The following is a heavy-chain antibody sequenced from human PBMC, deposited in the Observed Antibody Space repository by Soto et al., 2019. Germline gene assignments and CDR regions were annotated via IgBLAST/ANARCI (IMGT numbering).Heavy chain of an antibody. CDR2: INHSGST. D-gene: IGHD6-19*01. V-gene: IGHV4-34*01. Sequence: PSETLSLTCAVSGGSFSGYSWSWIRQPPGKGLEWIGEINHSGSTNYNPSLKSRVTISADTSKNQFSLKLIAVTAADTAVYYCARGYNAVQQWLLIHYYYYYGMDVWGQGTTVTVSS. J-gene: IGHJ6*02. CDR3: ARGYNAVQQWLLIHYYYYYGMDV. CDR1: GGSFSGYS.